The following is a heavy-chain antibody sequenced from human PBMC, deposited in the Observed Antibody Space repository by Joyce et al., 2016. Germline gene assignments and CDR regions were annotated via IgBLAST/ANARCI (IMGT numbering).Heavy chain of an antibody. J-gene: IGHJ5*02. Sequence: QVQLVQSGAEVKKPGASVKVSCKTSGYTFSDCYIHWLRQAPGEGLEWWGRIEPKKGVTINAQNFQGRVTMTRDLSITAAYMELSRLTFDDTAVYYCAKDESYTAFWELDPWGQGTLVIVSS. V-gene: IGHV1-2*06. D-gene: IGHD1-26*01. CDR1: GYTFSDCY. CDR3: AKDESYTAFWELDP. CDR2: IEPKKGVT.